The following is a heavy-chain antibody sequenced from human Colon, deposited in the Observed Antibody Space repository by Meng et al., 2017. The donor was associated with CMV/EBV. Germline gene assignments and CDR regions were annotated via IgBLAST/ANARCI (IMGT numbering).Heavy chain of an antibody. CDR3: AKGSLEWLYYGMDV. Sequence: GGSLSLSCAASGFTLRNYAMSWVRQAPGKGLEWVSVIYAGGRSTYYADSVKGRFIISRDDSKNTLYMQMNSLRAEDTAVYYCAKGSLEWLYYGMDVWGQGTTVTVSS. J-gene: IGHJ6*02. CDR2: IYAGGRST. V-gene: IGHV3-23*03. CDR1: GFTLRNYA. D-gene: IGHD3-3*01.